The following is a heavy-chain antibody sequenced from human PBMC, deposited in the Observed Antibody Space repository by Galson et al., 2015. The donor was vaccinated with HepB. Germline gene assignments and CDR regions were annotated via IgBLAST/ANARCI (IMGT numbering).Heavy chain of an antibody. CDR1: GFTFSSYW. Sequence: SLRLSCAASGFTFSSYWMHWVRQAPGKGLGWVSRINSVGSSTNYADSVKGRFAISRDNGKNTLYLQMNSLRAEDTGIYYCARDMGWSDYWGQGTLVTVSS. D-gene: IGHD3-3*01. J-gene: IGHJ4*02. CDR2: INSVGSST. V-gene: IGHV3-74*01. CDR3: ARDMGWSDY.